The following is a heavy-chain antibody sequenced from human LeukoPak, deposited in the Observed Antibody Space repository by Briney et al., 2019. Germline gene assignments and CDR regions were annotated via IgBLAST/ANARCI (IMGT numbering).Heavy chain of an antibody. Sequence: GESLRLSCAASGFTFSTYAMHWVRQAPGKGLEWVAVISYDGSNEYYADSVKGRFTISRDSSKNTLYLQMNSLRAEDTALYYCAKGLERESRLDSWGQGTLVTVSS. V-gene: IGHV3-30*04. D-gene: IGHD1-1*01. J-gene: IGHJ4*02. CDR2: ISYDGSNE. CDR3: AKGLERESRLDS. CDR1: GFTFSTYA.